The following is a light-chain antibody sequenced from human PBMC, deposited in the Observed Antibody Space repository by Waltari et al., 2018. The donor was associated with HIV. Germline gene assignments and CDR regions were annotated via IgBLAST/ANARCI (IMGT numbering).Light chain of an antibody. Sequence: QSALTQPASVSGSPGQSITISCTGSSSDVGGYNYVSWYQQHPGKGPKLILYEVTTRPSGVSDRFSGSKSGNTASLTISGLQAADEAHYYCISYTNSDTWLFGGGTKVTVL. J-gene: IGLJ3*02. CDR2: EVT. CDR1: SSDVGGYNY. CDR3: ISYTNSDTWL. V-gene: IGLV2-14*01.